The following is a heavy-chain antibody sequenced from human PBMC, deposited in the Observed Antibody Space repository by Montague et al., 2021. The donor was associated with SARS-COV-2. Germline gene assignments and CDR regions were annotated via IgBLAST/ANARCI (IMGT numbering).Heavy chain of an antibody. CDR2: ISSSGGGSTK. V-gene: IGHV3-48*03. CDR1: GFIFSSYE. CDR3: ARDRDWDDWCGMDV. D-gene: IGHD2-21*01. J-gene: IGHJ6*02. Sequence: SLRLSCAASGFIFSSYEMNCVRQAPGKGLEWISYISSSGGGSTKHYTDSVKGRFTISRDNAKNSLYLQMNSLRVEDTAIYYCARDRDWDDWCGMDVWGQGTTVTVSS.